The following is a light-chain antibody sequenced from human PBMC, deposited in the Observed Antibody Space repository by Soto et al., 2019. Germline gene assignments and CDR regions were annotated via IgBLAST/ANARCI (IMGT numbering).Light chain of an antibody. CDR3: MQVLHTPWT. CDR1: QSLLHTNAYNY. CDR2: LDS. V-gene: IGKV2-28*01. J-gene: IGKJ1*01. Sequence: DIVMTQSPLSLPVTPGEPASISCRSSQSLLHTNAYNYLDWYLQKPGQSPQLLIYLDSNRASGVPDRFSGSGSGTDFTLKISRVEAEDVGVYYCMQVLHTPWTFGQGTKVEIK.